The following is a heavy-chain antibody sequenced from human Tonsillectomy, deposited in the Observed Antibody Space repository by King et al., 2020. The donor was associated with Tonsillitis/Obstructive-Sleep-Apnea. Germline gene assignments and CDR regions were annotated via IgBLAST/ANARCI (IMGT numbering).Heavy chain of an antibody. CDR1: GFTFSNAW. D-gene: IGHD2-2*01. J-gene: IGHJ4*02. V-gene: IGHV3-15*01. CDR3: TTVLYCSSTSCYGSRADF. Sequence: VQLVESGGGLVKPGGSLRLSCAASGFTFSNAWMSWVSQAPGKGLEWVGRIKSKTDDGATDYPAPVKGRYTISRDDSKNTLYLQMNSLKTEETAVYYCTTVLYCSSTSCYGSRADFWGQGTLVTVSS. CDR2: IKSKTDDGAT.